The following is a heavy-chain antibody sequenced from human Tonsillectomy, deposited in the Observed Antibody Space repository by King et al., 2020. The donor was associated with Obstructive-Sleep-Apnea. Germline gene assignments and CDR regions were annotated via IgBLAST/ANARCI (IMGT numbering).Heavy chain of an antibody. CDR1: GYTLTELS. CDR2: VDPEDGET. Sequence: QLVQSGTEVKKPGASVKVSCKVSGYTLTELSMHLVRQAPGKGLEWMGGVDPEDGETIYAQKFQGRVTMTEDTSTDTAYMELSSLRSEDTAVYYCATDQTYSSHRALHYWGQGTLVTVSS. V-gene: IGHV1-24*01. CDR3: ATDQTYSSHRALHY. D-gene: IGHD6-13*01. J-gene: IGHJ4*02.